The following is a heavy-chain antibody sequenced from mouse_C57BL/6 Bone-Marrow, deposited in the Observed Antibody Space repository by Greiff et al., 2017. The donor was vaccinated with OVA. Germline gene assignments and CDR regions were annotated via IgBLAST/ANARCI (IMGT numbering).Heavy chain of an antibody. CDR3: ARSWYGSTWFAY. J-gene: IGHJ3*01. D-gene: IGHD1-1*01. CDR2: IYPRSGNT. V-gene: IGHV1-81*01. Sequence: VQLQQSGAELARPGASVKLSCKASGYTFTSYGISWVKRRTGQGLEWIGEIYPRSGNTYYNEKFKGKATLTADKPSSTAYMELRSLTSEDSAVYFCARSWYGSTWFAYWGQGTLVTVSA. CDR1: GYTFTSYG.